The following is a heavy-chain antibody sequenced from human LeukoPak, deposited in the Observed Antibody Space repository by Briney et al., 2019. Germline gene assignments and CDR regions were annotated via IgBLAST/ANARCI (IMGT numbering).Heavy chain of an antibody. J-gene: IGHJ4*02. Sequence: GGSLRLSCVVSGFTVSTNYMSWVRQAPGKGLEWVSLIYSGGSTYYADSVKGRFTISRDNSKNTLYLQMNSLRAEDTAVYYCAKDGAAVLGFYWGQGTLVTVSS. V-gene: IGHV3-53*05. CDR2: IYSGGST. D-gene: IGHD2-15*01. CDR1: GFTVSTNY. CDR3: AKDGAAVLGFY.